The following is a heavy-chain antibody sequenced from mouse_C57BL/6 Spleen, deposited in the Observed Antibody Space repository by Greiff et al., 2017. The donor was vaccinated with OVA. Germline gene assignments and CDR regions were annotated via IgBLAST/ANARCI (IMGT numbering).Heavy chain of an antibody. CDR3: TTGDSSGPYFDY. J-gene: IGHJ2*01. V-gene: IGHV14-1*01. Sequence: VQLQQSGAELVRPGASVKLSCTASGFNITAYYMHWVKQRPEQGLEWIGRIDPEDGDTEYAPKFQGRATMTADTSSNTAYLQLSSLTSEDTAVCYCTTGDSSGPYFDYWGQGTTLTVSS. CDR1: GFNITAYY. CDR2: IDPEDGDT. D-gene: IGHD3-2*02.